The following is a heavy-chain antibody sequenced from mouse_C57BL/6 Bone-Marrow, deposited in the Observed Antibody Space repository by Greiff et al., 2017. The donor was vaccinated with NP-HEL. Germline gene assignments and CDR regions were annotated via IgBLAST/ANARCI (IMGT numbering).Heavy chain of an antibody. V-gene: IGHV1-7*01. CDR2: INPSSGYT. Sequence: QVQLQQSGAELAKPGASVKLSCKASGYTFTSYWMHWVKQRPGQGLEWIGYINPSSGYTKYNQKFKDTATLTADKSSSTAYMQLSSLTYEDSTVYYCARPPYYGSSHLDYWGQGTTLTVSS. CDR1: GYTFTSYW. D-gene: IGHD1-1*01. CDR3: ARPPYYGSSHLDY. J-gene: IGHJ2*01.